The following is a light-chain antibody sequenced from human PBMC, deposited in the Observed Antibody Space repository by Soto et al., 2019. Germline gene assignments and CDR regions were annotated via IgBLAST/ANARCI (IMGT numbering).Light chain of an antibody. J-gene: IGKJ2*01. Sequence: DIQLTQSPSILSASGGDRVTITCRASQSIANRLAWYQQKPGKTPKLLIYGASTLESGVPSRFSGSGSGTEFTLTINSLQTDDFATYYCQQYIRSYTFGQGTKLEIK. CDR2: GAS. CDR1: QSIANR. V-gene: IGKV1-5*01. CDR3: QQYIRSYT.